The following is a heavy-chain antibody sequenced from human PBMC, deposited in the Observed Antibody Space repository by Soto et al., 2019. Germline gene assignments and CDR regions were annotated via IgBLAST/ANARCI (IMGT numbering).Heavy chain of an antibody. V-gene: IGHV1-69*13. Sequence: GASVKVSCKASGGTVSSYAITWVRQAPGKGLEWMGVFIPIFVSAHYVPKFQGRITITADESTSTAYMELSGLTSEDTVIYYCARDVSSDTTGFRGYDLWGQGTQVTVSS. CDR1: GGTVSSYA. CDR2: FIPIFVSA. J-gene: IGHJ4*02. CDR3: ARDVSSDTTGFRGYDL. D-gene: IGHD3-10*01.